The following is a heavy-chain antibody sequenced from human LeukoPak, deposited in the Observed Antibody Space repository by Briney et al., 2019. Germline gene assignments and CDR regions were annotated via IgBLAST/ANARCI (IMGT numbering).Heavy chain of an antibody. CDR1: GFTFSSYS. D-gene: IGHD2-2*01. CDR2: ISSSSSYI. V-gene: IGHV3-21*04. Sequence: PGGSLRLSCAASGFTFSSYSMNWVRQAPGKGLEWVSSISSSSSYIYYADSVKGRFTISRDNAKNSLYLQMNSLRAEDTALYHCARVLFICSSTSCYVGPFDYWGQGTLVTVSS. J-gene: IGHJ4*02. CDR3: ARVLFICSSTSCYVGPFDY.